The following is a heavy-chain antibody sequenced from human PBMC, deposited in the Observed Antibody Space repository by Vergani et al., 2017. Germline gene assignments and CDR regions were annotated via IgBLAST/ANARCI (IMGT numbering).Heavy chain of an antibody. V-gene: IGHV1-69*01. CDR2: SFPIFGTA. J-gene: IGHJ3*02. CDR3: ARDRNIVVVPAANPAFDI. CDR1: GGTFSSYA. Sequence: QVQLVQSGAEVTKPGSSVKVSCKASGGTFSSYAISWVRQAPGQGLEWIGGSFPIFGTANYAQKFQGRVPITADESTSTAYMELSSLRSEDTAVYYCARDRNIVVVPAANPAFDIWGQGTMVTVSS. D-gene: IGHD2-2*01.